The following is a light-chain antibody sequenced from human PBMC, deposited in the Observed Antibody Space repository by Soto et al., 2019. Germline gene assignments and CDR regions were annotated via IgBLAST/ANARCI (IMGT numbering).Light chain of an antibody. CDR2: AAS. CDR1: QSISTY. V-gene: IGKV1-39*01. J-gene: IGKJ1*01. CDR3: QQSYSRT. Sequence: DIQMTQSPSSLSASVGDRVTITCRASQSISTYLSWYHQEPRKAPRLVIYAASSLQSGVSSRFSGSGSGTDFTLTISSLQPEDFATYYCQQSYSRTFGQGTKVDIK.